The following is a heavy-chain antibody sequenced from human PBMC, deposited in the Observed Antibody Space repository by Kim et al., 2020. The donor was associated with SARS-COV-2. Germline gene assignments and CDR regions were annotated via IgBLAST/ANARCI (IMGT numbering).Heavy chain of an antibody. Sequence: GGSLRLSCAVSGLSFSDSYMNWVRQAPGKGLEWLSFISTRGESIFYADSVEGRFIISRDNAKNSLYLQMNYLRDEDTAVYYCARSGNGYNAFGIWGQG. J-gene: IGHJ4*02. CDR1: GLSFSDSY. CDR3: ARSGNGYNAFGI. V-gene: IGHV3-11*01. CDR2: ISTRGESI. D-gene: IGHD5-12*01.